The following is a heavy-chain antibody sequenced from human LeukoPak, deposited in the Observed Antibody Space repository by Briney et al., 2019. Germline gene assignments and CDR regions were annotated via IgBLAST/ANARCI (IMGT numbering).Heavy chain of an antibody. CDR1: GFTFSSYS. V-gene: IGHV3-21*01. Sequence: GGSLRLSCAASGFTFSSYSMNWVRQAPGKGPEWVSSISSSSSYIYYADSVKGRFTISRDNAKNSLYLQMNSLRAEDTAVYYCARAGGYSSGWLAYWGQGTLVTVSS. D-gene: IGHD6-19*01. CDR2: ISSSSSYI. J-gene: IGHJ4*02. CDR3: ARAGGYSSGWLAY.